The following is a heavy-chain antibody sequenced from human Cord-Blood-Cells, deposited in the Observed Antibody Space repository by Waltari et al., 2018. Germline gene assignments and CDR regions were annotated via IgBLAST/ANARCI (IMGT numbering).Heavy chain of an antibody. CDR2: INPNSGGT. CDR1: GDPLTGYY. D-gene: IGHD1-26*01. J-gene: IGHJ4*02. CDR3: AREDSGNFDY. Sequence: QVQLVQSGAAVKKPGASVTVSCKGSGDPLTGYYIHSVRQATGQGLEWMGWINPNSGGTNYAQKFQGWVTMTRDTSISTAYMELSRLRSDDTAVYYCAREDSGNFDYWGQGTLVTVSS. V-gene: IGHV1-2*04.